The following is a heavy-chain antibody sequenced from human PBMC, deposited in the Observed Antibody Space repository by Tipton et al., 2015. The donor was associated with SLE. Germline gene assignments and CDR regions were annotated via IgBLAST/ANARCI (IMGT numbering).Heavy chain of an antibody. CDR3: ARRRGSSWYEDYFDY. CDR1: GGSISSHD. V-gene: IGHV4-59*11. D-gene: IGHD6-13*01. J-gene: IGHJ4*02. CDR2: INYSGST. Sequence: TLSLTCTVSGGSISSHDWSWIRRPPGKALEWIAYINYSGSTNYNPSLKSRVTMSVDTSKNQFSLKLSSVTAADTAAYYCARRRGSSWYEDYFDYWGQGTLVTVSS.